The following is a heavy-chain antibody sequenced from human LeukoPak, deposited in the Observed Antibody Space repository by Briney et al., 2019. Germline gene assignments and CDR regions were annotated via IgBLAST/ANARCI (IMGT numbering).Heavy chain of an antibody. J-gene: IGHJ4*02. CDR1: GGSTSSHY. CDR2: IYYSGST. CDR3: ARVHYGPGAYYFDY. V-gene: IGHV4-59*11. D-gene: IGHD3-10*01. Sequence: SETLSLTCTVSGGSTSSHYWSWIRHPPGKGQERIGYIYYSGSTNYNPSLKSRVTISVDTSKNQFSLKLSSVTAADTAVYYCARVHYGPGAYYFDYWGQGTLVTVSS.